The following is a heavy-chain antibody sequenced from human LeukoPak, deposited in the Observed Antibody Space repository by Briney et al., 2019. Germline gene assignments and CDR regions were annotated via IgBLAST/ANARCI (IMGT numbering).Heavy chain of an antibody. Sequence: SETLSLTCTVSGGSISSYYWSWIRQPPGKGLEWIGYIYTSGSTNYNPSLKSRVTISVDTSKNQFSLKLSSVTAADTAVYYCARDLEAATPYYYGMDVWGQGTTVTVSS. V-gene: IGHV4-59*01. J-gene: IGHJ6*02. CDR3: ARDLEAATPYYYGMDV. CDR2: IYTSGST. CDR1: GGSISSYY. D-gene: IGHD5-24*01.